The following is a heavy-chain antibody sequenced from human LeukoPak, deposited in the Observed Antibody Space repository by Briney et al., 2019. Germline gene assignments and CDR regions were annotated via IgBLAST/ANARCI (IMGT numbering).Heavy chain of an antibody. CDR1: GFTFSSYA. Sequence: GGSLRLSCAASGFTFSSYAMSWVRQAPGKGLEWVSAISGSGGSTYYADSVKGRFTISRDNSKNTLYLQMNSLRAEDTAVYYCAKVYRYYYDSSGYSYRDNYFDYWGQGTLVTVSS. D-gene: IGHD3-22*01. J-gene: IGHJ4*02. V-gene: IGHV3-23*01. CDR2: ISGSGGST. CDR3: AKVYRYYYDSSGYSYRDNYFDY.